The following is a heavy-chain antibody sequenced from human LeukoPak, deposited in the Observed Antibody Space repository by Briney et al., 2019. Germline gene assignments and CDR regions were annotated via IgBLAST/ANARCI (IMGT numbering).Heavy chain of an antibody. CDR3: ARGRYCSADTCSGGDAFDI. CDR1: GGSINNYY. V-gene: IGHV4-4*07. CDR2: IYTRGST. D-gene: IGHD2-15*01. J-gene: IGHJ3*02. Sequence: SETLSLTCTVSGGSINNYYWSWIRQPAGKGLEWIGRIYTRGSTNYNPSLKSRVTMSLDTSKNQFSLKLSSVTAADTAVYYCARGRYCSADTCSGGDAFDIWGQGTMVSVSS.